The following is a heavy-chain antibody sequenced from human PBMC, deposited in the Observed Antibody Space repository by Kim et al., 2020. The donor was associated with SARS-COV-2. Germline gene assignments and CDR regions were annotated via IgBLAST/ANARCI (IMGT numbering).Heavy chain of an antibody. CDR3: AREASSFTMIVVALPDY. D-gene: IGHD3-22*01. J-gene: IGHJ4*02. Sequence: GGSLRLSCAASGFTFSSYGMHWVRQAPGKGLEWVAVIWYDGSNKYYADSVKGRFTISRDNSKNTLYLQRNSLRAEDTAVYYCAREASSFTMIVVALPDYWGQGTLVTVSS. CDR2: IWYDGSNK. CDR1: GFTFSSYG. V-gene: IGHV3-33*01.